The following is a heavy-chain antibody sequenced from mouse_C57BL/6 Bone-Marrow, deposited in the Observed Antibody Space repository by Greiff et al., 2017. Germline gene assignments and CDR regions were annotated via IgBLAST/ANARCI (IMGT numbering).Heavy chain of an antibody. V-gene: IGHV5-9*01. CDR2: ISGGGGNT. CDR3: ASDPLFAY. J-gene: IGHJ3*01. CDR1: GFTFSSYT. Sequence: EVQLLESGGGLVKPGGSLKLSCAASGFTFSSYTMSWVRQTPEKRLEWVGTISGGGGNTYYPDSVKGRFTISRDNAKNTLYLQMSSLRSEDTALYYCASDPLFAYWGQGTLVTVSA.